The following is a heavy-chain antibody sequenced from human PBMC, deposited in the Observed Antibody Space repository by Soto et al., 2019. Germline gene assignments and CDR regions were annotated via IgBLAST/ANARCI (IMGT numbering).Heavy chain of an antibody. J-gene: IGHJ5*02. CDR1: GFTFSSYS. CDR3: ARARLWFGEFSGNWFDP. Sequence: PGGSLRLSCAASGFTFSSYSMNWVRQAPGKGLEWVSYISSSSSTIYYADSVKGRFTISRDNAKNSLYLQMNSLRDEDTAVYYCARARLWFGEFSGNWFDPWGQGTLVTVSS. D-gene: IGHD3-10*01. CDR2: ISSSSSTI. V-gene: IGHV3-48*02.